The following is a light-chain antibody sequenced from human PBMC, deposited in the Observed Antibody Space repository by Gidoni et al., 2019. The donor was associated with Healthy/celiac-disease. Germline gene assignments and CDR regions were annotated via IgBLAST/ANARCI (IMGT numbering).Light chain of an antibody. CDR1: SNDIGVYNY. CDR3: SSYINTATSVV. V-gene: IGLV2-14*03. CDR2: EVF. Sequence: QSTLTQPASVSGSPGQSITISCTGTSNDIGVYNYVSWYQQHPGKAPKLMIYEVFNRPSGFSDRFSGSKSGNTASLTISGLHPEDEAVYYCSSYINTATSVVFGGGTNLTVL. J-gene: IGLJ2*01.